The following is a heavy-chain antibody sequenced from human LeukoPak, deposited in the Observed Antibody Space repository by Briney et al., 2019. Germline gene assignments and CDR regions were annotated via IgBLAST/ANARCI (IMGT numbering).Heavy chain of an antibody. D-gene: IGHD3-10*01. CDR3: ARTWYYGSGSYYNLYYYYGMDV. CDR2: IYYSGST. V-gene: IGHV4-59*08. CDR1: GGSISSYY. Sequence: KPSETLSLTCTVSGGSISSYYWSWIRQPPGKGLEWIGYIYYSGSTNYNPSLKSRVTISVDTSKNQFSLKLSSATAADTAVYYCARTWYYGSGSYYNLYYYYGMDVWGQGTTVTVSS. J-gene: IGHJ6*02.